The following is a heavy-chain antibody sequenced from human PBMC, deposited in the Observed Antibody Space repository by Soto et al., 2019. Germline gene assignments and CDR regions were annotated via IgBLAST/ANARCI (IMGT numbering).Heavy chain of an antibody. CDR1: SGSISSYY. CDR3: ARVTYCSSTSCYDAFDL. CDR2: IYYSGST. Sequence: SETLSITCTVSSGSISSYYWIWMVPAPLNGLELIGYIYYSGSTNYNPSLKSRVTISVDTSKNQFSLKLSSVTAADTAVYYCARVTYCSSTSCYDAFDLWGQGTMVTVSS. V-gene: IGHV4-59*01. D-gene: IGHD2-2*01. J-gene: IGHJ3*01.